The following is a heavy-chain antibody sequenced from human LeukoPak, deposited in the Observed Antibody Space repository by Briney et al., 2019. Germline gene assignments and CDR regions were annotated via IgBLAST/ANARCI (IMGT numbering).Heavy chain of an antibody. CDR1: GFTFSSYN. CDR3: LRGDRRNY. V-gene: IGHV3-48*04. CDR2: ISSSSTI. J-gene: IGHJ4*02. Sequence: GGSLRLSCAASGFTFSSYNMNWVRQAPGKGLEWVSHISSSSTIYYADSVKGRFIISRDNAKDSLYLQMNSLRVEDTAVYYCLRGDRRNYWGQGTLVTVSS.